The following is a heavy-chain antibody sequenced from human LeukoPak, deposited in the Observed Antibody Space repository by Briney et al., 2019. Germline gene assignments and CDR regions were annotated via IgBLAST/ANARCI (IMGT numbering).Heavy chain of an antibody. CDR2: MNPNSGNT. D-gene: IGHD6-19*01. V-gene: IGHV1-8*03. J-gene: IGHJ4*02. CDR1: GYTFTSYD. CDR3: ARVGEQWHKYFDY. Sequence: GASVKISCKASGYTFTSYDINWVRQATGQGLEWMGWMNPNSGNTGYAQKFQGRVTITRNTSISTAYMELSSLRSEDTAVYYCARVGEQWHKYFDYWGQGTLVTVSS.